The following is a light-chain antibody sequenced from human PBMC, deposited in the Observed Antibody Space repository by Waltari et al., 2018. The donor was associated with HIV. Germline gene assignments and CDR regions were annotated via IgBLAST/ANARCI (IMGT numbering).Light chain of an antibody. CDR1: SNNVDDQG. CDR3: AAWDNTRNGWV. Sequence: QAGLTQPPSLSVGLGQTATLTCTGDSNNVDDQGAAWLQHHQGHPPKVLSHRNNNRATGVSEKCSAFRSGKTACLTITGLRPEDEAVYVCAAWDNTRNGWVFGGGTQRTVL. CDR2: RNN. J-gene: IGLJ3*02. V-gene: IGLV10-54*04.